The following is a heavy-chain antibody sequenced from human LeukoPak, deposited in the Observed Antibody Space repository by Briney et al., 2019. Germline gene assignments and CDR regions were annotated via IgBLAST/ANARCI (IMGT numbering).Heavy chain of an antibody. J-gene: IGHJ4*02. CDR3: ARDLYCSSYICSFDF. Sequence: SQTLSLTCAISGDSVSSDGVAWNWIRQSTSRGLEWLGRTYYRSLWYSDYAASVKSRITINPDTSKNQFSLQLNSVTPEDTAVYYCARDLYCSSYICSFDFSGQGTLVTVAS. CDR1: GDSVSSDGVA. CDR2: TYYRSLWYS. V-gene: IGHV6-1*01. D-gene: IGHD2-2*01.